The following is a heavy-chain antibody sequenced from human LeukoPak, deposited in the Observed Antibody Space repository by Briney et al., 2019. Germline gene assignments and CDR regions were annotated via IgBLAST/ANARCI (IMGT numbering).Heavy chain of an antibody. D-gene: IGHD5-18*01. V-gene: IGHV3-30*03. J-gene: IGHJ4*02. CDR1: GFTFSKYG. CDR2: LSYDGSQK. CDR3: ARSGQLWLSSHDY. Sequence: SGGSLRLSCAASGFTFSKYGMHWVRQAPGKGLEWVAVLSYDGSQKYYADSVKGRFTISRDNSKNTLYVQMNSLRAEDTAVYYCARSGQLWLSSHDYWGQGTLVTVSS.